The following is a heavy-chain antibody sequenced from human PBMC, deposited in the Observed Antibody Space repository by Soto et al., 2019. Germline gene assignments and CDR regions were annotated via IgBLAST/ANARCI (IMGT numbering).Heavy chain of an antibody. V-gene: IGHV3-66*01. J-gene: IGHJ4*02. Sequence: GGSLRLSCAASGFTVSSNYMSWVRQAPGKGLEWVSVIYSGGSTYYADSVKGRFTISRDNSKNTLYLQMNSLRAEDTAVYYCASNRGLLWFGDAWQAGYFDYWGQGTLVTVSS. CDR1: GFTVSSNY. CDR3: ASNRGLLWFGDAWQAGYFDY. D-gene: IGHD3-10*01. CDR2: IYSGGST.